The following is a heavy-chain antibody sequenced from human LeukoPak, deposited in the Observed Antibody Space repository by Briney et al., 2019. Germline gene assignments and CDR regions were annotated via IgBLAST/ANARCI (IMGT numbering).Heavy chain of an antibody. V-gene: IGHV3-7*01. Sequence: GGSLRLSCAASGFTFSSYWMSWVRQAPGKGLEWVANIKQDGSEKYYVDSVKGRFTISRDNAKNSLYLQMNSLRAEDTAVYYCARDPNSYGSGSYSGDYFDYWGQGTLVTVSS. D-gene: IGHD3-10*01. J-gene: IGHJ4*02. CDR3: ARDPNSYGSGSYSGDYFDY. CDR2: IKQDGSEK. CDR1: GFTFSSYW.